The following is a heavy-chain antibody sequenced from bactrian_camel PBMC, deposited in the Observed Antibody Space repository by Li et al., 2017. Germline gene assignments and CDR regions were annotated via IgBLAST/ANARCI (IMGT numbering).Heavy chain of an antibody. V-gene: IGHV3S40*01. J-gene: IGHJ4*01. D-gene: IGHD7*01. Sequence: VQLVESGGGLVQPGGSLRLSCAASGLSFSNYDMGWVRRAPGKGLEWVSFINGGGSTYYADSVKGRFTISRDNAKDTLYLQLNSLKTEDTAVYYCAKAADGGDWWGTLSEYMHWGQGTQVTVS. CDR3: AKAADGGDWWGTLSEYMH. CDR1: GLSFSNYD. CDR2: INGGGST.